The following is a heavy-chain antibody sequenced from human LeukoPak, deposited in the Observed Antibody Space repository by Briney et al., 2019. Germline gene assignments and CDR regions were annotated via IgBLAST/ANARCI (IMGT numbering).Heavy chain of an antibody. V-gene: IGHV3-30*02. D-gene: IGHD6-6*01. J-gene: IGHJ5*02. CDR1: GFTFSSYG. CDR2: IRYDGSNK. CDR3: AKDRYSSSSWFDH. Sequence: GGSLRLSCAASGFTFSSYGMHWVRQAPGKGLEWVAFIRYDGSNKYYADSVKGRFTISRDNSKNTLYLQMNSLRAEDTAVYYCAKDRYSSSSWFDHWGQGTLVTVSS.